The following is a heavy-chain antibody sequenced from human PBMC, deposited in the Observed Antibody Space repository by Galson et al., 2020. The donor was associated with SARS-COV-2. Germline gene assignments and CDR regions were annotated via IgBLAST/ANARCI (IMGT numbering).Heavy chain of an antibody. J-gene: IGHJ6*03. Sequence: GGSLRLSCAASGFTFSSYDMHWVRQATGKGLEWVSAIGTAGDTYYPGSVKGRFTISRENAKNSLYLQMNSLRAGDTAVYYCARANIVVVPAAMRYYYYYYMDVWGKGTTVTVAS. CDR3: ARANIVVVPAAMRYYYYYYMDV. CDR1: GFTFSSYD. D-gene: IGHD2-2*01. V-gene: IGHV3-13*01. CDR2: IGTAGDT.